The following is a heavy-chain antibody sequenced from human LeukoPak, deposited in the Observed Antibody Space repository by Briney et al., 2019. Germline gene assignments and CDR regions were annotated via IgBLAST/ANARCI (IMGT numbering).Heavy chain of an antibody. Sequence: ETLSLTCTVSDYSISSGFYWGWIRQPPGKGLEWVANIKYDGSEKDYVDSVKGRFTISRDNAKNSLYLQMNSLRAEDTAVYYCARDIAPAGLFFDYWGQGTLVTVSS. D-gene: IGHD6-13*01. CDR1: DYSISSGF. CDR2: IKYDGSEK. CDR3: ARDIAPAGLFFDY. J-gene: IGHJ4*02. V-gene: IGHV3-7*01.